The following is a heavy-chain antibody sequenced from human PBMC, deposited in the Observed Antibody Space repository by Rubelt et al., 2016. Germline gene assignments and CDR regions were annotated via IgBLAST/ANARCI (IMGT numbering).Heavy chain of an antibody. CDR1: GGSISSSSYY. CDR2: IYHSGST. CDR3: ARGERQRDDGWFDP. D-gene: IGHD6-25*01. J-gene: IGHJ5*02. V-gene: IGHV4-39*07. Sequence: QLQLQESGPGLVKPSETLSLTCTVSGGSISSSSYYWGWIRQPPGKGLEWIGSIYHSGSTYYNPALKGRGTISVDTSKNQFSLKLSSVTAAETAVYYCARGERQRDDGWFDPWGQGTLVTVSS.